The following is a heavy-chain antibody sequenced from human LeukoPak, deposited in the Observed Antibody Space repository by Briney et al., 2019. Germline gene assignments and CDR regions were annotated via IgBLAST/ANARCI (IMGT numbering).Heavy chain of an antibody. Sequence: GGSLRLSCETSGFTFSDYYMSWIREAPGKGLEWISYITNSASGSPIYYTESVKGRFTISRDNAKNSLFLQMNSLKTEDTAVYYCTTTGFLWFEFDYWGQGTLVTVSS. CDR1: GFTFSDYY. D-gene: IGHD3-10*01. V-gene: IGHV3-11*01. CDR3: TTTGFLWFEFDY. J-gene: IGHJ4*02. CDR2: ITNSASGSPI.